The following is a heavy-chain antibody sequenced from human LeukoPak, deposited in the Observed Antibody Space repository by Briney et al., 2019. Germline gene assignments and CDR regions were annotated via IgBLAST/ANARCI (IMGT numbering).Heavy chain of an antibody. J-gene: IGHJ4*02. D-gene: IGHD5-18*01. CDR2: ISYDGSNK. Sequence: GGSLRLSCAASGFTFSSYAMHWVRQAPGKGLEWGAVISYDGSNKYYADSVKGRFTISRDNSKNTLYLQMNSLRAEDTAVYYCARGNGGYSYGGFDYWGQGTLVTVSS. V-gene: IGHV3-30*04. CDR1: GFTFSSYA. CDR3: ARGNGGYSYGGFDY.